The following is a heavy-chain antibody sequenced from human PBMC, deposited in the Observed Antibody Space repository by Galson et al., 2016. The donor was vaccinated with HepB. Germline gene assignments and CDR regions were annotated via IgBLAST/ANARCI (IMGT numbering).Heavy chain of an antibody. Sequence: SLRLSCAASRFTFSSFAINWVRQAPGKGLEWVSGISGSGGTTYHVDSVKGRFTISRDNSKNTLYLQMNSLRAEDTAVYYCAREGAFTYYDILTGYSPPDAFDVWGQGTMVTVS. CDR2: ISGSGGTT. J-gene: IGHJ3*01. CDR1: RFTFSSFA. D-gene: IGHD3-9*01. CDR3: AREGAFTYYDILTGYSPPDAFDV. V-gene: IGHV3-23*01.